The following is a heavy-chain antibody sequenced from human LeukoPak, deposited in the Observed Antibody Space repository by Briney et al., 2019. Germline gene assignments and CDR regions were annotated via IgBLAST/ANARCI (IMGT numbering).Heavy chain of an antibody. CDR2: ISSSGSIT. J-gene: IGHJ4*02. D-gene: IGHD6-13*01. Sequence: GGSLRLSCAASGFTVSSNYMSWVRQAPGKGLEWLSYISSSGSITYYTDSVKGRFTISRDNAKNSLYLQMNSLRPEDTAVYHCARDMRSRIAAAATDFWGQGTLVIVSS. CDR1: GFTVSSNY. CDR3: ARDMRSRIAAAATDF. V-gene: IGHV3-11*04.